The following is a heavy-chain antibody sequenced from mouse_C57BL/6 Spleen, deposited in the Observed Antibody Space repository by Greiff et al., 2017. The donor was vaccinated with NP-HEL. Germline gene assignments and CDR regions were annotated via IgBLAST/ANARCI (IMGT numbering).Heavy chain of an antibody. V-gene: IGHV2-3*01. CDR3: AKLVTDYAMDY. D-gene: IGHD2-2*01. CDR1: GFSFTSYG. J-gene: IGHJ4*01. Sequence: VKVVESGPGLVAPSQSLSISCTVSGFSFTSYGVSWVRQPPGKGLEWLGVIWGDGSTNYHSALISRLSVSKDNSKSQVYIKLNSLQTDDTATYYCAKLVTDYAMDYWGQGTSVTVSS. CDR2: IWGDGST.